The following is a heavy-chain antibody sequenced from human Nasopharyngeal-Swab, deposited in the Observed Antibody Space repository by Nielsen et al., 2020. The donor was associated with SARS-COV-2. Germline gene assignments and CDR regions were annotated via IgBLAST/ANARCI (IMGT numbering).Heavy chain of an antibody. D-gene: IGHD3-10*01. Sequence: SVKVSCKASGGTFSSYAISWVRQAPGQGLEWMGGIIPIFGTANYAQKFQGRVTLTRDTSASLAYMELSSLRSEDTAVYYCAKDNGVRWFGGGDFDYWGQGTLVTVSS. CDR3: AKDNGVRWFGGGDFDY. CDR1: GGTFSSYA. J-gene: IGHJ4*02. V-gene: IGHV1-69*05. CDR2: IIPIFGTA.